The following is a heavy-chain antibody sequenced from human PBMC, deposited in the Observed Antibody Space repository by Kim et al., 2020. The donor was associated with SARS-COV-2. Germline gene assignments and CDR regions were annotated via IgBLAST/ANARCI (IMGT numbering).Heavy chain of an antibody. Sequence: GGSLRLSCAASGFTFSSYAMHWVRQAPGKGLEWVAVISYDGSNKYYADSVKGRFTISRDNSKNTLYLQMNSLRAEDTAVYYCARGITSSGWPNIDYWGQGTLVTVSS. CDR3: ARGITSSGWPNIDY. D-gene: IGHD6-19*01. CDR1: GFTFSSYA. CDR2: ISYDGSNK. V-gene: IGHV3-30-3*01. J-gene: IGHJ4*02.